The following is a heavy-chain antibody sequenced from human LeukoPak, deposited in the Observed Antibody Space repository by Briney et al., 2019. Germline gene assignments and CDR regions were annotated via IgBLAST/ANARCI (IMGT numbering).Heavy chain of an antibody. D-gene: IGHD3-3*01. CDR2: MNPNSGNT. Sequence: ASVKVSCKASGYTFTSYDINWVRQATGQGLEWMGWMNPNSGNTGYAQKFQGRVTMTRNTSISTAYMELSSLRSEDTAVYYCARVTTANWYDFWSGYPYYYYYMDVWGKGTTVTVSS. CDR1: GYTFTSYD. J-gene: IGHJ6*03. CDR3: ARVTTANWYDFWSGYPYYYYYMDV. V-gene: IGHV1-8*01.